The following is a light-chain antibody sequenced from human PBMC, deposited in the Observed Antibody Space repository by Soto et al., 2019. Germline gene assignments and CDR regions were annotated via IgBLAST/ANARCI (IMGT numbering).Light chain of an antibody. Sequence: IEMTQSPASLSASVGDRVTISCRASQPIATYLNWFQHKSGRAPKLLIYTSSSVNSGVSSRFRGSGSGTDFTLTINDVQPEDSATYYCQQSYSSLVTFGAGTKVEIK. V-gene: IGKV1-39*01. CDR1: QPIATY. CDR2: TSS. CDR3: QQSYSSLVT. J-gene: IGKJ4*01.